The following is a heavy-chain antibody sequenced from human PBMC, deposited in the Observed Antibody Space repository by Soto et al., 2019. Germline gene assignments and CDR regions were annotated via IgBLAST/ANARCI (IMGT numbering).Heavy chain of an antibody. V-gene: IGHV1-46*01. D-gene: IGHD2-15*01. J-gene: IGHJ4*02. CDR3: ARVYCSVGGCYGIDY. CDR2: INPSGDT. CDR1: GDTFTSYY. Sequence: QVQLVQSGAEVKKPGASVKISCKASGDTFTSYYMHWVRQAPGQGLEWMGIINPSGDTSYAQKFQGRVTMTRDTSTSTVYMELSSLISEDTAVYYCARVYCSVGGCYGIDYWGQGTLVTVSS.